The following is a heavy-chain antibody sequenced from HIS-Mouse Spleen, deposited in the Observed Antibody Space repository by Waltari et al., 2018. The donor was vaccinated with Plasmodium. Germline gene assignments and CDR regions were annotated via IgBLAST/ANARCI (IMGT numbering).Heavy chain of an antibody. CDR3: AREPYDILTGYYDAFDI. D-gene: IGHD3-9*01. V-gene: IGHV4-59*01. J-gene: IGHJ3*02. CDR1: GGSISSSY. Sequence: QVQLQESGPGLVKPSETLSLTCTVSGGSISSSYWSWNRQPPGKGLEWIGYIYYSGSTNYNPSLKSRVTISVDTSKNQFSLKLSSVTAADTAVYYCAREPYDILTGYYDAFDIWGQGTMVTVSS. CDR2: IYYSGST.